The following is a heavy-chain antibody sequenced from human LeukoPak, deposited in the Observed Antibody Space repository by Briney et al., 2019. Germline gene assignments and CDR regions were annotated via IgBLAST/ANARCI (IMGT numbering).Heavy chain of an antibody. Sequence: GGTLRLSCAASGFTFSSYGMSWVRQAPGKGLEYVSAISSNGGSTYYANSVKGRFTISRDNSKNTLYLQMGSLRAEDMAVYYCASSSGYDNFDYWGQGTLVTVSS. D-gene: IGHD5-12*01. CDR1: GFTFSSYG. J-gene: IGHJ4*02. V-gene: IGHV3-64*01. CDR3: ASSSGYDNFDY. CDR2: ISSNGGST.